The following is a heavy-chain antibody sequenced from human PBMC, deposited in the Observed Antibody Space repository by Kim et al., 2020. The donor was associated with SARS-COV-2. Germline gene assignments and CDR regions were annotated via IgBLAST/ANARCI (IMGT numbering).Heavy chain of an antibody. J-gene: IGHJ4*02. CDR2: IYTSGST. CDR3: ARDRSGSYPAPFDY. CDR1: GGSISSGSYY. D-gene: IGHD1-26*01. V-gene: IGHV4-61*02. Sequence: SETLSLTCTVSGGSISSGSYYWSWIRQPAGKGLEWIGRIYTSGSTNYNPSLKSRVTISVDTSKNQFSLKLSSVTAADTAVYYCARDRSGSYPAPFDYWGQGTLVTVSS.